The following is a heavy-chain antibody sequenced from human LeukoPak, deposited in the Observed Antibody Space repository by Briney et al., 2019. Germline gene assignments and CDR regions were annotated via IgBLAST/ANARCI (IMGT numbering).Heavy chain of an antibody. CDR1: GFTFSSYS. CDR2: IKQDGSEK. D-gene: IGHD4-17*01. V-gene: IGHV3-7*01. CDR3: ARTDYGDYDWYFDL. Sequence: GGSLRLSCAASGFTFSSYSMNWVRQAPGKGLEWVANIKQDGSEKYYVDSVKGRFSISRDNAKNSLYLHVNSLGAEDTAVYYCARTDYGDYDWYFDLWGRGTLVTVSS. J-gene: IGHJ2*01.